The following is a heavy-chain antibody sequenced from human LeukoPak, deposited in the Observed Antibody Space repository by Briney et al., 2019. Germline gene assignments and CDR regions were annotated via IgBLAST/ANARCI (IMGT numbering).Heavy chain of an antibody. J-gene: IGHJ4*02. Sequence: GGSLRLSCAASGFTFSSFAMNWVRQAPGKGLEWVSGISGSGVTTYHADSVKGRFTISRDNSKNTLYLQMNSLRAEDTAVYYCTKALYCGGDCYSRDDYRGQGTLVTVSS. D-gene: IGHD2-21*02. V-gene: IGHV3-23*01. CDR3: TKALYCGGDCYSRDDY. CDR1: GFTFSSFA. CDR2: ISGSGVTT.